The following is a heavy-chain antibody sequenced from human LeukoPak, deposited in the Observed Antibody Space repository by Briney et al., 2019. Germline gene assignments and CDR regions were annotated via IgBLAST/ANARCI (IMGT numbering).Heavy chain of an antibody. CDR3: ARLVVPAAISY. D-gene: IGHD2-2*01. Sequence: GESLKISCQASGYKFTNYWIGWVRQMSGKGLEWMGIINPDDSETTYSPSFQGQVTISVDESVSTAYLQWTSLRASDTAMYYCARLVVPAAISYWGQGTLVNVFS. CDR1: GYKFTNYW. V-gene: IGHV5-51*01. J-gene: IGHJ4*02. CDR2: INPDDSET.